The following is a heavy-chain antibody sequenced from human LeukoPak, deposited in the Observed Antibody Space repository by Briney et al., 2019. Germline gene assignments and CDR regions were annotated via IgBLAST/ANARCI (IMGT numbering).Heavy chain of an antibody. D-gene: IGHD3-22*01. J-gene: IGHJ6*03. CDR3: ARGGNDRLPYYYYYMDV. CDR1: GGTFSSYA. Sequence: ASVKVSCKASGGTFSSYAISWVRQAPGQGLEWMGGIIPIFGTANYAQKFQGRVTITADESTSTAYMELSSLRSEDTAVYYCARGGNDRLPYYYYYMDVWGKGTTVTVSS. CDR2: IIPIFGTA. V-gene: IGHV1-69*13.